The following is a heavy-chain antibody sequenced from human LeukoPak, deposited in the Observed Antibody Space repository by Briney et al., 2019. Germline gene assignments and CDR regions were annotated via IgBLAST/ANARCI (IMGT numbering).Heavy chain of an antibody. Sequence: SETLSLTCAVYGGSFSGYYWSWIRQPPGKGLEWIGEINHSGSTNYNPSLKSRVTISVDTSKNQFSLKLSSVTAVDTAVYYCARAPITMIVVVPHNWFDPWGQGTLVTVSS. CDR1: GGSFSGYY. CDR2: INHSGST. D-gene: IGHD3-22*01. V-gene: IGHV4-34*01. CDR3: ARAPITMIVVVPHNWFDP. J-gene: IGHJ5*02.